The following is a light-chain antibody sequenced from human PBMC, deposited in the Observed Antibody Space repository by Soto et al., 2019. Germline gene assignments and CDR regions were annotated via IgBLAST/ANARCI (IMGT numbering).Light chain of an antibody. CDR2: GAP. CDR1: QPIGTY. J-gene: IGKJ1*01. V-gene: IGKV3-15*01. CDR3: QHYNNFWT. Sequence: EIVLTQSPATLSVSPGERATLSCRASQPIGTYIAWYQQRRGQAPRLLIYGAPTRATGVPARFSGSGSGTEFTLTISHLQSEDFAVYYCQHYNNFWTFGQGTKVDIK.